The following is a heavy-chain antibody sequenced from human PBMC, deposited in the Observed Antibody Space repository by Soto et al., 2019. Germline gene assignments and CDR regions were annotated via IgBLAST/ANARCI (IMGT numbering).Heavy chain of an antibody. CDR2: ISSSSSYI. J-gene: IGHJ4*02. CDR3: ARDDYFDY. Sequence: EVQLVESGGGLVKPGGSLRLSCAASGFTFSSYSMNWVHQAPGKGLEWVSSISSSSSYIYYADSVKGRFTISRDNAKNSLYLQMNSMRAEDTAVYYCARDDYFDYWGQGTLVTVSS. V-gene: IGHV3-21*01. CDR1: GFTFSSYS.